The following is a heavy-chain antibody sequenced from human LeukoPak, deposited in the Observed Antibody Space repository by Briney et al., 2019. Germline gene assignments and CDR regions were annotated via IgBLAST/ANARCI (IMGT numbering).Heavy chain of an antibody. D-gene: IGHD2-15*01. CDR2: IYYSGST. Sequence: SETLSLTCTVSGGSISSSSYYWGWIRQPPGKGLEWIGSIYYSGSTYYNPSLKSRVTISVDTSKNQFSLKLSSVTAADTAVYYCARDCSGGSCYSGYYYYMDVWGKGTTVTVSS. V-gene: IGHV4-39*07. J-gene: IGHJ6*03. CDR1: GGSISSSSYY. CDR3: ARDCSGGSCYSGYYYYMDV.